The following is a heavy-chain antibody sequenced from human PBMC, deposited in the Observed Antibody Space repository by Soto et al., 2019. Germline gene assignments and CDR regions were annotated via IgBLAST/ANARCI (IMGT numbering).Heavy chain of an antibody. J-gene: IGHJ3*02. Sequence: QTLSLTCAISGDSVSSNSATWNWIRQSPSRGLEWLGRTYYRSKWYNEYALSVKSRITINPDTSKNQFSLQLKSVTPEDTAVYYCARSRDGYNSYTHAFDIWGQGTMVTVSS. CDR1: GDSVSSNSAT. CDR2: TYYRSKWYN. V-gene: IGHV6-1*01. D-gene: IGHD5-12*01. CDR3: ARSRDGYNSYTHAFDI.